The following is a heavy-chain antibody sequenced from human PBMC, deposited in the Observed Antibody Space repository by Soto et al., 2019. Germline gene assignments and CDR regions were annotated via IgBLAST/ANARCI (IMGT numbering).Heavy chain of an antibody. CDR2: ISYDGSNK. CDR3: AKVMDTAPVGSDY. V-gene: IGHV3-30*18. J-gene: IGHJ4*02. CDR1: GFTFSSYG. D-gene: IGHD5-18*01. Sequence: GGSLRLSCGASGFTFSSYGMHWVRQAPGKGLEWVAVISYDGSNKYYADSVKGRFTISRDNSKNTLYLQMNSLRAEDTAVYYCAKVMDTAPVGSDYWGQGTQVTVSS.